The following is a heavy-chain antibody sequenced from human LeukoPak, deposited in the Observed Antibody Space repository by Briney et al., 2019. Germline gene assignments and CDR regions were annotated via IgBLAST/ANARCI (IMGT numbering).Heavy chain of an antibody. J-gene: IGHJ6*03. V-gene: IGHV3-66*01. Sequence: GGSLRLSCAASGFIVSSNYLTWVRQAPGKGLECVSVIYSDSNTYYADSVKGRFTISRDNSKNTLYLQMSSLRAEDTAVYYCAKGGISTIVRGVIGYMDVWGKGTTVTISS. CDR1: GFIVSSNY. CDR3: AKGGISTIVRGVIGYMDV. CDR2: IYSDSNT. D-gene: IGHD3-10*01.